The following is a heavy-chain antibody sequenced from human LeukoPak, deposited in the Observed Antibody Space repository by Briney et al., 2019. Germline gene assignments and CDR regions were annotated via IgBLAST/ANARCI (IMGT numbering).Heavy chain of an antibody. CDR1: GGSISSGSYY. V-gene: IGHV4-61*02. CDR3: ARAFFGYSSSAVGD. J-gene: IGHJ4*02. Sequence: SETLSLTCTVSGGSISSGSYYWSWIRQPAGKGLEWIGRIYTSGSTNYNPPLKSRVTISVDTSKNQFSLKLSSVTAADTAVYYCARAFFGYSSSAVGDWGQGTLVTVSS. D-gene: IGHD6-6*01. CDR2: IYTSGST.